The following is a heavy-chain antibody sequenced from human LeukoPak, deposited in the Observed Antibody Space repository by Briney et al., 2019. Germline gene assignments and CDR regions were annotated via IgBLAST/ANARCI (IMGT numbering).Heavy chain of an antibody. V-gene: IGHV3-7*03. J-gene: IGHJ4*02. CDR3: ARARYNWNDVADY. D-gene: IGHD1-1*01. Sequence: GGSLRLSCAASGFIFSSYWMSWVRQAPGKGLEWVANIKQDGSEKYYVDSVKGRFTISRDNAKNSLYLQMNSLRAEDTAVYYCARARYNWNDVADYWGQGTLVTVSS. CDR2: IKQDGSEK. CDR1: GFIFSSYW.